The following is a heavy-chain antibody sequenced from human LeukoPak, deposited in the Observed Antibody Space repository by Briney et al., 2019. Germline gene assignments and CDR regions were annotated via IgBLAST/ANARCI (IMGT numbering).Heavy chain of an antibody. V-gene: IGHV3-30-3*01. CDR1: GFTFSTYA. J-gene: IGHJ4*02. D-gene: IGHD3-10*01. Sequence: GGSLRLSCAASGFTFSTYAMHWVRKGPGKGLEWVAVISYDGSNKYYADSVKGRFTISRDNSKNTLYLQMSSLSAEDTAVYYCARTTTPHYYGSGSYALGYWGQGTLVTVPS. CDR3: ARTTTPHYYGSGSYALGY. CDR2: ISYDGSNK.